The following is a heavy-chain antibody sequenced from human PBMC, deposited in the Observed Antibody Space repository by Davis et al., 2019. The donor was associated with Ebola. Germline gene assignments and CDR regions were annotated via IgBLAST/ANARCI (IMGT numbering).Heavy chain of an antibody. Sequence: PSETLSLTCTVSSGSMSNYYWSWIRQPPGKGLEWIGYIYYSGSTKYNPSLKSRVTISLDTSKHQFSLKLNSVTAADTAVYYCARDRNYYDSSFGYWGQGTLVTVSS. D-gene: IGHD3-22*01. CDR1: SGSMSNYY. CDR3: ARDRNYYDSSFGY. V-gene: IGHV4-59*01. J-gene: IGHJ4*02. CDR2: IYYSGST.